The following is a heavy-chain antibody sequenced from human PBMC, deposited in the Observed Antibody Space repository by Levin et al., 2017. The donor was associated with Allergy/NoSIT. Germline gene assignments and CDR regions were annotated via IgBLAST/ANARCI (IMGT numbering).Heavy chain of an antibody. CDR1: GFTFSSYA. Sequence: GGSLRLSCAASGFTFSSYAMSWVRQAPGKGLEWVSAISGSGGSTYYADSVKGRFTISRDNSKNTLYLQMNSLRAEDTAVYYCAKAGSVSSWGLTFDYWGQGTLVTVSS. CDR3: AKAGSVSSWGLTFDY. D-gene: IGHD6-13*01. CDR2: ISGSGGST. V-gene: IGHV3-23*01. J-gene: IGHJ4*02.